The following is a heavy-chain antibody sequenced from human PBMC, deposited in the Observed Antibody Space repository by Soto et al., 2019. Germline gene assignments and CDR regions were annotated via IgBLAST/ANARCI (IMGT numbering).Heavy chain of an antibody. D-gene: IGHD5-18*01. CDR1: GGTFSSHG. CDR2: IIPFFGTT. J-gene: IGHJ5*02. Sequence: QVQVVQSGAEVRKPGSSVKLSCKASGGTFSSHGVGWVRQAPGQGLEWMGRIIPFFGTTNYAQKFQGRVTITADESTSTVYLEVSSLTSEDTAIYYCARERGYTGLGWLDPWGQGTLVTVSS. V-gene: IGHV1-69*18. CDR3: ARERGYTGLGWLDP.